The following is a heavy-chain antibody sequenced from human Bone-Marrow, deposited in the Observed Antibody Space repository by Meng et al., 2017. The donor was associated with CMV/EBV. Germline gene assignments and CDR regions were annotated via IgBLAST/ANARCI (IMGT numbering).Heavy chain of an antibody. Sequence: SETLSLTCAVYGGSFSGYYWSWIRQPPGKGLEWIGEINHSGSTNYNPSLKSRVTISVDTSKNQFSLKLSSVTAADTAVYYCARTAYCGGYCYAVKLWGQGTMVTVSS. CDR3: ARTAYCGGYCYAVKL. CDR2: INHSGST. V-gene: IGHV4-34*01. J-gene: IGHJ3*01. CDR1: GGSFSGYY. D-gene: IGHD2-21*01.